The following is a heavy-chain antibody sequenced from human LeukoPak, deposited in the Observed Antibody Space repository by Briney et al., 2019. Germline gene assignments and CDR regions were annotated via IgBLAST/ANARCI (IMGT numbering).Heavy chain of an antibody. V-gene: IGHV3-53*01. D-gene: IGHD2-15*01. Sequence: PGGSLRLSCAASGFTVSSNYMSWVRQAPGKGLEWVSVIYSGGSTYYADSVKGRFTISRDNSKNMLYLQMNSLRAEDTAVYYCARDLVVVVAATQSYYYGMDVWGQGTTVTVSS. CDR1: GFTVSSNY. CDR2: IYSGGST. CDR3: ARDLVVVVAATQSYYYGMDV. J-gene: IGHJ6*02.